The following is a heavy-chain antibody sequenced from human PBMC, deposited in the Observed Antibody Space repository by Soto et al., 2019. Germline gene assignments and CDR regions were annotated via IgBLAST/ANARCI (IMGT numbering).Heavy chain of an antibody. V-gene: IGHV4-31*03. CDR2: IYYSGST. CDR1: GGSISSGGYY. D-gene: IGHD1-26*01. Sequence: QVQLQESGPGLVKPSQTLSLTCTVSGGSISSGGYYWRWIRQHPGKGLEWIGYIYYSGSTYYNPSLKSRVTISVDTSKNQFSLKLSSVTAADTAVYYCARDGSSGYYYGMDVWGQGTTVTVSS. CDR3: ARDGSSGYYYGMDV. J-gene: IGHJ6*02.